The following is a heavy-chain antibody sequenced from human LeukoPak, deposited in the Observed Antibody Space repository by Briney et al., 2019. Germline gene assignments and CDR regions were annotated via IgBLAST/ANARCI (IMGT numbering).Heavy chain of an antibody. CDR1: GFTFSSYA. Sequence: PGGSLRLSCAASGFTFSSYAMSWVRQAPGKGLEWVSAISGSGGSTYYADSVKGRFTISRDNSKNTLYLQMNSLRAEDTAVYYCATDTYYDILTGYYNRITGDYWGQGTLATVSS. J-gene: IGHJ4*02. V-gene: IGHV3-23*01. CDR2: ISGSGGST. CDR3: ATDTYYDILTGYYNRITGDY. D-gene: IGHD3-9*01.